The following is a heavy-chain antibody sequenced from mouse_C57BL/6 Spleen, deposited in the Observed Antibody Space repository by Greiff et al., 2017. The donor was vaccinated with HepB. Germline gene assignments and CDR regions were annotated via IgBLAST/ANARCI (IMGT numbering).Heavy chain of an antibody. CDR3: TRSLDGYYWYFDV. D-gene: IGHD2-3*01. V-gene: IGHV5-9-1*02. Sequence: DVKLQESGEGLVKPGGSLKLSCAASGFTFSSYAMSWVRQTPEKRLEWVAYISSGGDYIYYADTVKGRFTISRDNARNTLYLQMSSLKSEDTAMYYCTRSLDGYYWYFDVWGTGTTVTVSS. CDR1: GFTFSSYA. CDR2: ISSGGDYI. J-gene: IGHJ1*03.